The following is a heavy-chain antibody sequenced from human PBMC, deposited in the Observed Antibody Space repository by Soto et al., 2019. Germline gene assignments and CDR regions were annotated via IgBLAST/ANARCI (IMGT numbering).Heavy chain of an antibody. D-gene: IGHD3-3*01. CDR2: IGSKAYGGTT. CDR1: GFTFGDYA. CDR3: TRDEGYDFWSHASRGNDY. J-gene: IGHJ4*02. V-gene: IGHV3-49*03. Sequence: GGSLRLSCTASGFTFGDYAMSWFRQAPGKGLEWVGFIGSKAYGGTTEYAASVKGRFTISRDDSKSIAYLQMNSLKTEDTAVYYCTRDEGYDFWSHASRGNDYWGQGTLVTVSS.